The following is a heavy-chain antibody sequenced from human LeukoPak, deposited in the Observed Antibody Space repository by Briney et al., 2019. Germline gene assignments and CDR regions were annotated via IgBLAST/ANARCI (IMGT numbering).Heavy chain of an antibody. D-gene: IGHD3-10*01. CDR2: LSFDGSNI. CDR3: ARAAGRGGGWFGNLLISPFDY. Sequence: GGSLRLSCAASRFTFSSYAMHWVRQAPGKGLEWVAVLSFDGSNIYYADSVKGRFTISRDNSKNTLYMQLNSLIPEDTAVYYCARAAGRGGGWFGNLLISPFDYWGQGTLVTVSS. V-gene: IGHV3-30*04. CDR1: RFTFSSYA. J-gene: IGHJ4*02.